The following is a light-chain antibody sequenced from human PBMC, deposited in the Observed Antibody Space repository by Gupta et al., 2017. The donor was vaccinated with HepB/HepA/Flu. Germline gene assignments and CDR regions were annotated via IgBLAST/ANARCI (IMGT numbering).Light chain of an antibody. J-gene: IGLJ3*02. CDR1: SSDVGSYIL. CDR2: EVS. V-gene: IGLV2-23*02. Sequence: QSALTQIASVSGSPGQSITISCTGTSSDVGSYILVSWYQQSPGKVPKLMIFEVSKRPSGVSYRFFCSKSGNTASLTISGLQAEDEADYYCCSYAGRSTWVFGGGTKLTVL. CDR3: CSYAGRSTWV.